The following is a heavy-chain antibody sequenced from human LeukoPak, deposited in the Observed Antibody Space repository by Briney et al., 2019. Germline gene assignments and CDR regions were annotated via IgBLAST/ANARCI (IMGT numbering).Heavy chain of an antibody. J-gene: IGHJ4*02. Sequence: ASVKVSCKASGYTFTTYGISWVRQAPGQGLEWMGWISAYNGNTNYTQKLQGRVTMTTDKFTSTAYMELRSLRSDDTAVYYCARSRRITTMVSFDYWGQVTLVTVSS. CDR3: ARSRRITTMVSFDY. CDR2: ISAYNGNT. CDR1: GYTFTTYG. D-gene: IGHD5-18*01. V-gene: IGHV1-18*01.